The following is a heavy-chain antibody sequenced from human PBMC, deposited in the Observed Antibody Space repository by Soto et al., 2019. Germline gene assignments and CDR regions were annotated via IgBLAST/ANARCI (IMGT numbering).Heavy chain of an antibody. J-gene: IGHJ5*02. CDR3: ARMQWLGKNWFDP. CDR2: IYYSGST. CDR1: GGSISSYY. Sequence: SETLSLTCTVSGGSISSYYWSWIRQPPGKGLEWIGYIYYSGSTNYNPSLKSRVTISVDTSKNQFSLKLSSVTAADTAVYYCARMQWLGKNWFDPWGQGTLVTVSS. D-gene: IGHD6-19*01. V-gene: IGHV4-59*08.